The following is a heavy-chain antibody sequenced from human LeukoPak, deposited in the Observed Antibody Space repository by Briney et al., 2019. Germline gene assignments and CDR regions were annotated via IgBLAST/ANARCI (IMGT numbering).Heavy chain of an antibody. D-gene: IGHD6-19*01. Sequence: PSETLSLTCTVSGGSISSYYWSWIRQPPGKGLEWIGSIYYSGSTYYNPSLKSRVTISVDTSKNQFSLKLSSVTAADTAVYYCARQGSVAVAPAWFDPWGQGTLVTVSS. CDR2: IYYSGST. CDR3: ARQGSVAVAPAWFDP. CDR1: GGSISSYY. J-gene: IGHJ5*02. V-gene: IGHV4-39*01.